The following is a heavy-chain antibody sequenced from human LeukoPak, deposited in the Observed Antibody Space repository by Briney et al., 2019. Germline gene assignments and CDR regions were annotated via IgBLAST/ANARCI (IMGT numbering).Heavy chain of an antibody. Sequence: SETLSLTCTVSGGSISSSSYYWGWIRQPPGKGLEWIGSIYYSGSTYYNPSLKSRVTISVDTSKNQFSLKLSSVTAADTAVYYCATLLGGYSSSWYVTFNYGMDVWGQGTTVTVSS. J-gene: IGHJ6*02. D-gene: IGHD6-13*01. V-gene: IGHV4-39*07. CDR2: IYYSGST. CDR1: GGSISSSSYY. CDR3: ATLLGGYSSSWYVTFNYGMDV.